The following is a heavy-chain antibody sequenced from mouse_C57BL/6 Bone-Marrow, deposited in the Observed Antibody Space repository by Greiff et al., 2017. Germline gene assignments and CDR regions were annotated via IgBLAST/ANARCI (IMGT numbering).Heavy chain of an antibody. Sequence: QVQLQQPGAELVKPGASVKLSCKASGYTFTSYWMHWVKQRPGQGLEWIGMIHPNSGSTNYNEKFKSKATLTVDKSSSTAYMQLSSLTSEDSAVXYCARDITTVVAADSYAMDYWGQGTSVTVSS. CDR2: IHPNSGST. CDR1: GYTFTSYW. J-gene: IGHJ4*01. CDR3: ARDITTVVAADSYAMDY. V-gene: IGHV1-64*01. D-gene: IGHD1-1*01.